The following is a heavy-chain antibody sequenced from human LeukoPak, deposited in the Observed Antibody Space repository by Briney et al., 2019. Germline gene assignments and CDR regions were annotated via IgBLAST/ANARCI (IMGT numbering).Heavy chain of an antibody. V-gene: IGHV3-23*01. CDR3: ARDVRDSSGWYGGTSY. J-gene: IGHJ4*02. CDR2: ISGSGGST. Sequence: PGGSLRLSCAASGFTFSSYAMSWVRQAPGKGLEWVSAISGSGGSTYYADSVKGRFTISRDNSKNTLYLQMNSLRAEDTAVYYCARDVRDSSGWYGGTSYWGQGTLVTVSS. D-gene: IGHD6-19*01. CDR1: GFTFSSYA.